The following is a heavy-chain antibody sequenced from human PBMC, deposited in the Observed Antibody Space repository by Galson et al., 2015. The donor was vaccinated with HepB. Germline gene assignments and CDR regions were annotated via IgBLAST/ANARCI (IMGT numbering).Heavy chain of an antibody. CDR1: GFIFSSYG. Sequence: SLRLSCAASGFIFSSYGVAWVRQAPGKGPEWVSVITGSGDKTYYADSVKGRFTISRDNSKNTLYLQMNSLRANDAAVYYCAKTQGYFDYWGHGTLVTVSS. J-gene: IGHJ4*01. CDR3: AKTQGYFDY. CDR2: ITGSGDKT. V-gene: IGHV3-23*01.